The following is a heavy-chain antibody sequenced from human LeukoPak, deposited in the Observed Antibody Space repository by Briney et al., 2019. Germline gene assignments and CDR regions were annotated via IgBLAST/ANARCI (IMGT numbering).Heavy chain of an antibody. D-gene: IGHD2-15*01. V-gene: IGHV3-48*01. CDR1: GFTFSTYS. Sequence: GGSLRLSCAASGFTFSTYSMNWVRQAPGKGLEWVSYITSGSSTIYYADSVKGRFTISRDNAKNSLYLQMNSLRAEDTAVYYCARGPHDKYCTGGSCYGGFDYWGQGTLVTVSS. J-gene: IGHJ4*02. CDR3: ARGPHDKYCTGGSCYGGFDY. CDR2: ITSGSSTI.